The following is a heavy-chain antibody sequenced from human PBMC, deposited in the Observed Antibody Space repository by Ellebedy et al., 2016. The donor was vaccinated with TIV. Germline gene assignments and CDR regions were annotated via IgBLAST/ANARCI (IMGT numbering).Heavy chain of an antibody. CDR1: GFTFDDYG. V-gene: IGHV3-20*01. J-gene: IGHJ6*02. CDR2: INWNGGST. Sequence: GGSLRLSCAASGFTFDDYGMSWVRQAPGKGLEWVSGINWNGGSTGYADSVKGRFTIARDNAKNSLYLQMNSLRAEDTALYHCARGGYYYGMDVWGQGTTVTVSS. CDR3: ARGGYYYGMDV. D-gene: IGHD1-26*01.